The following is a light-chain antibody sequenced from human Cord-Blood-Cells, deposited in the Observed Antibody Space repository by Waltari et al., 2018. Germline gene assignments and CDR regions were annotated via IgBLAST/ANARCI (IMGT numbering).Light chain of an antibody. V-gene: IGLV2-8*01. J-gene: IGLJ3*02. CDR2: EVS. Sequence: QSALTQPPSASGSPGESVTISCTGPSSDVCGYNYVSWYQQHPGKAPKLMIYEVSNRPSGVPDRFSGSKSGNTASLTVSGLQAEDEADYYCSSYAGSNNLVFGGGTKLTVL. CDR1: SSDVCGYNY. CDR3: SSYAGSNNLV.